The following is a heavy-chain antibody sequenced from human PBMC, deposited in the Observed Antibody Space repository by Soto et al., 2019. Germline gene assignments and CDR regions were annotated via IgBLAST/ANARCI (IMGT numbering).Heavy chain of an antibody. CDR1: GLNFKKFA. CDR2: ISCCGGST. V-gene: IGHV3-23*01. D-gene: IGHD3-22*01. CDR3: ARDSFFGGSIVVVPFDY. Sequence: LRLSCDASGLNFKKFAMGWVRQAPWAGLEWVAGISCCGGSTSYADSVKGRFSLARDDSKRTLSLHLNSLRFEDTAVYYCARDSFFGGSIVVVPFDYWGQGTLVTVSS. J-gene: IGHJ4*02.